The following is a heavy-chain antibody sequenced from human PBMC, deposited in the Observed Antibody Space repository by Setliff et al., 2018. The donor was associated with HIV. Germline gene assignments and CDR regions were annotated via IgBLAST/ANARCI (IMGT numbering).Heavy chain of an antibody. CDR3: ARHTIDISLLVVQDPGPFDI. CDR2: IYPGDSDT. CDR1: GYSFTSYW. J-gene: IGHJ3*02. D-gene: IGHD3-10*01. Sequence: GESLKISCKGSGYSFTSYWIGWVRQMPGKGLEWMGIIYPGDSDTRYSPSFQGQVTISADRSRNTAYLQWTALKASDTAMYYCARHTIDISLLVVQDPGPFDIWGRGTMVTVSS. V-gene: IGHV5-51*01.